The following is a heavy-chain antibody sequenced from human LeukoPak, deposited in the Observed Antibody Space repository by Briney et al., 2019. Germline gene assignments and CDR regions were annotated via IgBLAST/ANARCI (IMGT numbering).Heavy chain of an antibody. CDR1: GGSVSSGNYY. V-gene: IGHV4-61*01. CDR2: IHYSGNT. J-gene: IGHJ5*02. D-gene: IGHD3-10*01. Sequence: SETLSLTCTVSGGSVSSGNYYWTWIRQPPGKGLEWIGYIHYSGNTNYNPSLKSRVTMSVDTSKNQFSLELSSVTAVDTAVYYCARDSDLGVSFDPWGQGTLVTVSS. CDR3: ARDSDLGVSFDP.